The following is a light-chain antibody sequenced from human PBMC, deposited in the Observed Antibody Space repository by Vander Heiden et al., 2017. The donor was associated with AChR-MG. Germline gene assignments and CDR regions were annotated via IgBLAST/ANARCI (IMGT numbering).Light chain of an antibody. CDR3: QVWDSDGDHPV. V-gene: IGLV3-21*02. Sequence: SYVLPQTSSVSVAPGQTASITCGGKRIGHMRVHGYRQRPGQSPMLVLFDDKDRPSGIPERFSGSNTGNTATLTISRVEPGDEADYFCQVWDSDGDHPVFGGGTKLTVL. J-gene: IGLJ3*02. CDR1: RIGHMR. CDR2: DDK.